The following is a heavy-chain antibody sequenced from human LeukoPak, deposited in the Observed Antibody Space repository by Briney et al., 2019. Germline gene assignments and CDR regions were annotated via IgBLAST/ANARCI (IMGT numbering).Heavy chain of an antibody. CDR3: ARDGPIVGATAFDY. CDR2: ISYDGSNK. D-gene: IGHD1-26*01. J-gene: IGHJ4*02. V-gene: IGHV3-30*04. Sequence: LSGRSLRLPCAASGFTFSSYAMHWVRQAPGKGLEWVAVISYDGSNKYYADSVKGRFTISRDNSKNTLYLQMNSLRAEDTAVYYCARDGPIVGATAFDYWGQGTLVTVSS. CDR1: GFTFSSYA.